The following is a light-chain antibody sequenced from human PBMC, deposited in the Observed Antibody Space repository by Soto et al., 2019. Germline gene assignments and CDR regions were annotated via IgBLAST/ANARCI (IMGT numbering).Light chain of an antibody. J-gene: IGLJ2*01. CDR1: SSDVGGYNY. CDR3: SSYTSSSIVV. Sequence: QSALTQPASVSGSPGQSITISCTGTSSDVGGYNYVSWYQQHPGKAPKLMIYDVSNRPSGVSNRFSGSKSGNMASLTISGLQAEDEADYYCSSYTSSSIVVFGGGTKLTVL. V-gene: IGLV2-14*01. CDR2: DVS.